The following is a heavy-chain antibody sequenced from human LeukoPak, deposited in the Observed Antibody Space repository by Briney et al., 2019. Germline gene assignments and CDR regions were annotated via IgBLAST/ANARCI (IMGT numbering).Heavy chain of an antibody. CDR3: ARGRGIMVTFGGVIAPYYFDY. CDR2: INHSGST. V-gene: IGHV4-34*01. Sequence: SETLSHTCAVYGGSFSGYYWSWIRQPPGKGLEWIGEINHSGSTNYNPSLKSRVTISVDTSKNQFSLKLSSVTAADTAVYYCARGRGIMVTFGGVIAPYYFDYWGQGTLVTVSS. J-gene: IGHJ4*02. D-gene: IGHD3-16*02. CDR1: GGSFSGYY.